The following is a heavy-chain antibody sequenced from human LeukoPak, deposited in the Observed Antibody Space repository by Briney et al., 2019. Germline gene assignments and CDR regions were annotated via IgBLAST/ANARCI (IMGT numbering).Heavy chain of an antibody. CDR3: ASSNYYDSSGYPFALAY. CDR2: ISGSGGST. Sequence: GGSLRLSCAASGFTFSSYAMSWVRQAPGKGLEWVSAISGSGGSTYYADSVKGRFTISRDNSKNTLYLQMNSPRAEDTAVYYCASSNYYDSSGYPFALAYWGQGTLVTVSS. V-gene: IGHV3-23*01. CDR1: GFTFSSYA. D-gene: IGHD3-22*01. J-gene: IGHJ4*02.